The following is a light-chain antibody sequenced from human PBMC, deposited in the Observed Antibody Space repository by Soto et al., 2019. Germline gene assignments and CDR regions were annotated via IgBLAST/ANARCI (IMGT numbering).Light chain of an antibody. Sequence: EIVLTQSPGTLSLSPGERATLSCRASQSISSRYLACYQQRPGQTPWLLIYGASNRSPGIPDRFSGSGSRTDFALTITRLEPEDCAVYYCQQYGSSPAGFTFGPGTKVASK. CDR3: QQYGSSPAGFT. J-gene: IGKJ3*01. V-gene: IGKV3-20*01. CDR1: QSISSRY. CDR2: GAS.